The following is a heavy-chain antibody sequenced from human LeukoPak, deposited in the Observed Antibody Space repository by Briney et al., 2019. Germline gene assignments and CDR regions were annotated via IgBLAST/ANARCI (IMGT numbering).Heavy chain of an antibody. CDR1: GYTFTSYA. CDR2: INTNTGNP. Sequence: ASMKVSCKASGYTFTSYAMNWERQAPGQGLEWMGWINTNTGNPTYAQGFTGRFVFSSDTSVSTAYLQISSLKAEDTAVYYCAREGYSGYDGAFDYWGQGTLVTVSS. V-gene: IGHV7-4-1*02. J-gene: IGHJ4*02. CDR3: AREGYSGYDGAFDY. D-gene: IGHD5-12*01.